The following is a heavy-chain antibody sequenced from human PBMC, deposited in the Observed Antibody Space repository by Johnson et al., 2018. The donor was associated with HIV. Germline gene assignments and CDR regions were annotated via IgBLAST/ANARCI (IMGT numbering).Heavy chain of an antibody. CDR3: TSDRRGSSGAFDI. V-gene: IGHV3-15*05. Sequence: VQLVESGGGLIEPGGSLRLSCAASGFIFSNAWMSWVRQAPGQGLEWVGRIKSKTDGGTTDYAAPVKGRFTISRDNAKNSLYLQMNSLRAEDTALYYCTSDRRGSSGAFDIWGQGTMVTVSS. D-gene: IGHD1-26*01. CDR1: GFIFSNAW. CDR2: IKSKTDGGTT. J-gene: IGHJ3*02.